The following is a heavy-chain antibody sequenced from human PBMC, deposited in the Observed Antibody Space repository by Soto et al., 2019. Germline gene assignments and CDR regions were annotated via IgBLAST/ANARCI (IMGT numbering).Heavy chain of an antibody. CDR2: INHSGST. V-gene: IGHV4-34*01. J-gene: IGHJ3*02. D-gene: IGHD3-16*02. Sequence: SETLSLTCAVYGGSFSGYYWSWIRQPPGKGLEWIGEINHSGSTNYNPSLKSRVTISVDTSKNQFSLKLSSVTAADTAVYYCARSRYIWGSYLKRAFDIWGQGTMVTVS. CDR1: GGSFSGYY. CDR3: ARSRYIWGSYLKRAFDI.